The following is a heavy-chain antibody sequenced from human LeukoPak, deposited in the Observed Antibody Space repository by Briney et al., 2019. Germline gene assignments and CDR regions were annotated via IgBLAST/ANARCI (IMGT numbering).Heavy chain of an antibody. J-gene: IGHJ3*02. Sequence: GGSLRLSCAASGFTFSSYSMNWVRQAPGKGLEWVSSISSSSSYIYYADSVKGRFTISRDNVKNSLYLQMNSLRAEDTAVYYCARGAKVAFDIWGQGTMVTVSS. CDR1: GFTFSSYS. CDR2: ISSSSSYI. V-gene: IGHV3-21*01. CDR3: ARGAKVAFDI.